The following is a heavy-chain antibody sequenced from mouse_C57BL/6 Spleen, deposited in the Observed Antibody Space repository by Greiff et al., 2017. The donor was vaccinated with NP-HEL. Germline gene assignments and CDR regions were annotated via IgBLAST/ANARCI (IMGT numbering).Heavy chain of an antibody. J-gene: IGHJ4*01. V-gene: IGHV1-7*01. CDR3: ARFDYDADYAMDY. Sequence: QVQLHQSGAELAKPGASVKLSCKASGYTFTSYWMHWVKQRPGQGLEWIGYINPSSGYTKYNQKFKDKATLTADKSSSTAYMQLSSLTYEDSAVYYCARFDYDADYAMDYWGQGTSVTVSS. CDR2: INPSSGYT. D-gene: IGHD2-4*01. CDR1: GYTFTSYW.